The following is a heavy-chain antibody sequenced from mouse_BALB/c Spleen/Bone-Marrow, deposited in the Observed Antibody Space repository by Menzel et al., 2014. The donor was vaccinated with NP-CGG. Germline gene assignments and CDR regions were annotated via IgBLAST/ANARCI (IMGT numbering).Heavy chain of an antibody. D-gene: IGHD2-3*01. V-gene: IGHV1-54*01. CDR3: AGYDGYFDY. Sequence: VQVVESGAELVRPGTSVKVSCKASGYAFTDYLMEWLKQRPGQGLEWIGVINPGSGSTNYNEKFKDKATLTADKSSSTAYMQLSSLTSDDSAVYFCAGYDGYFDYWGQGTILTVSS. CDR1: GYAFTDYL. J-gene: IGHJ2*01. CDR2: INPGSGST.